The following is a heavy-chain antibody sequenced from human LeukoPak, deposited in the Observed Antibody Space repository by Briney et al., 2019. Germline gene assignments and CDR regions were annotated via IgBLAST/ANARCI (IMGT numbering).Heavy chain of an antibody. CDR2: IKQDATEK. J-gene: IGHJ4*02. D-gene: IGHD1-26*01. V-gene: IGHV3-7*01. Sequence: GGSLRLSCAASGLTFSTYWMAWVRQAPGKGPEWVANIKQDATEKYYVESVKGRFTISRDNAKNSLYLQMNSLRAEDTAVYFCARDQLGALDYWGQGTLVTVSS. CDR1: GLTFSTYW. CDR3: ARDQLGALDY.